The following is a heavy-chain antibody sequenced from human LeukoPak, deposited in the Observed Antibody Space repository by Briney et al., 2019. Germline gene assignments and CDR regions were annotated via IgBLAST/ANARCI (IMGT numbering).Heavy chain of an antibody. V-gene: IGHV3-49*04. CDR2: IRSKAYGGTT. J-gene: IGHJ4*02. Sequence: PGRSLRLSCTASGFTFGDYAMSWVRQAPGKGLEWVGFIRSKAYGGTTEYAASVKGRFTTSRDDSKSIAYLQMNSLKTEDTAVYYCTRLMYCSGGSCYSFDYWGQGTLVTVSS. CDR1: GFTFGDYA. CDR3: TRLMYCSGGSCYSFDY. D-gene: IGHD2-15*01.